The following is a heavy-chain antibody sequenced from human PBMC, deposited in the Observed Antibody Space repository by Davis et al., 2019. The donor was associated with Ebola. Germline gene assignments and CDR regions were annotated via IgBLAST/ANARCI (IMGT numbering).Heavy chain of an antibody. CDR3: ARAPTWSQINYYCFDY. J-gene: IGHJ4*02. V-gene: IGHV1-8*02. D-gene: IGHD3-10*01. CDR1: GYTFTSYG. Sequence: ASVKVSCKASGYTFTSYGINWVRQATGQGLEWMGWMNPNSGNTGYAQKFQGRVTMTRNTSISTAYMELSSLRSDDTAVYYCARAPTWSQINYYCFDYWGQGTLVTVSS. CDR2: MNPNSGNT.